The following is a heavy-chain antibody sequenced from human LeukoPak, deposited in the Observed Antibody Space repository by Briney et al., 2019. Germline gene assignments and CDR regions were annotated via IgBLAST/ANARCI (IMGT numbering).Heavy chain of an antibody. J-gene: IGHJ3*02. CDR3: ARPITGTDAFDI. V-gene: IGHV1-69*05. D-gene: IGHD1-20*01. Sequence: GASVKVSCKASGGTFSSYAISWVRQAPGQGLEWMGGIIPIFGTANYAQKFQGRVTITTDESTSTAYMELSSLRSEDTAVYYCARPITGTDAFDIWGQGTAVTVSS. CDR1: GGTFSSYA. CDR2: IIPIFGTA.